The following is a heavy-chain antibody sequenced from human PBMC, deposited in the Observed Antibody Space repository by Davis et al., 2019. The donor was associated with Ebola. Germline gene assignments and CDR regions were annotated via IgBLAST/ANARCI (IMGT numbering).Heavy chain of an antibody. D-gene: IGHD3-9*01. CDR3: ARVNAVTGYSRFDP. J-gene: IGHJ5*02. V-gene: IGHV3-33*05. CDR1: GFILSSYG. CDR2: ISYDGSNK. Sequence: GESLKISCAASGFILSSYGMHWVRQAPGKGLEWVAVISYDGSNKYYADSVKGRFTISRDNAKNSLYLRMNSLRAEDTALYHCARVNAVTGYSRFDPWGQGTLVTVSS.